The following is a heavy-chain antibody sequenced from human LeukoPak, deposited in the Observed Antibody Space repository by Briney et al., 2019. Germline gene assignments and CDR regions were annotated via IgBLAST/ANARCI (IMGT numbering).Heavy chain of an antibody. J-gene: IGHJ6*02. CDR1: GFIFSSYN. D-gene: IGHD5-24*01. CDR3: ARDRYTRYAYYYDGMDV. CDR2: ISSSSGTI. Sequence: GGSLRLSCVASGFIFSSYNMNWVRQAPGKGLEWVSYISSSSGTIYYAGSVKGRFTVSRDNAKNSLYLQMNSLRAEDTAVYYCARDRYTRYAYYYDGMDVWGQGTTVTVSS. V-gene: IGHV3-48*01.